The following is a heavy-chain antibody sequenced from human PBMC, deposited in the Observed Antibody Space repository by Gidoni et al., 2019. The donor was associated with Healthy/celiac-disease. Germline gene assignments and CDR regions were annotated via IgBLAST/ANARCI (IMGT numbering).Heavy chain of an antibody. CDR1: AFTFSIYA. CDR2: ISGSGGST. J-gene: IGHJ1*01. V-gene: IGHV3-23*01. D-gene: IGHD6-13*01. Sequence: EVQLLESGGCLVQPGGSLRLSCAASAFTFSIYAMSWVRQAPGKGLEWVSAISGSGGSTYYADSVKGRFTISRDNSKNTLYMQMNSLRAEDTAVYYCANNVLYSSSWYEYFQHWGQGTLVTVSS. CDR3: ANNVLYSSSWYEYFQH.